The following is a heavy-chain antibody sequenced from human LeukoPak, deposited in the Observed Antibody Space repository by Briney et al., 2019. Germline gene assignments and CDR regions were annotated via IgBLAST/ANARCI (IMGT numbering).Heavy chain of an antibody. CDR1: GGTFSSYA. CDR2: IIPIFGTA. D-gene: IGHD3-16*02. Sequence: SVKVSCKASGGTFSSYAISWVRQAPGQGLEWMGGIIPIFGTANYAQKFQGRVTITADESTSTAYMGLSSLRSEDTAVYYCASSPTHARYDYVWGSYRYTGYFDYWGQGTLVTVSS. CDR3: ASSPTHARYDYVWGSYRYTGYFDY. V-gene: IGHV1-69*13. J-gene: IGHJ4*02.